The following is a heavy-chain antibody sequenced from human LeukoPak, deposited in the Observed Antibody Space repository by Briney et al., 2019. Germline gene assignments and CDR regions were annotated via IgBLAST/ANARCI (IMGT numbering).Heavy chain of an antibody. V-gene: IGHV4-61*08. CDR1: GGSVSSGGFY. CDR2: IYYSGST. Sequence: SGTLSLTCTVSGGSVSSGGFYWTWIRQPPGKGLEWIGYIYYSGSTNYIPSLRSRLTISVDTSKNQFSLKLSSVTAADTAVYYCARGFNWFDPWGRGTLVTVSS. CDR3: ARGFNWFDP. J-gene: IGHJ5*02.